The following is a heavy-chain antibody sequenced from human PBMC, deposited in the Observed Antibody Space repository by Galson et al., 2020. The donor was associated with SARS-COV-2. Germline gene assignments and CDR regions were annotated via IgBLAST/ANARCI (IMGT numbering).Heavy chain of an antibody. J-gene: IGHJ6*02. CDR1: GFTFNSYA. Sequence: GESLKISCAASGFTFNSYAMHWVRQATGKGLEWVSAIDTAGDTYNADPMKGRFTIYRENAKNSLYLQLSSLRAGDRAVYYCARGAHSSSSFFGYGLDVWGQGTTVTVSS. D-gene: IGHD6-6*01. CDR2: IDTAGDT. CDR3: ARGAHSSSSFFGYGLDV. V-gene: IGHV3-13*01.